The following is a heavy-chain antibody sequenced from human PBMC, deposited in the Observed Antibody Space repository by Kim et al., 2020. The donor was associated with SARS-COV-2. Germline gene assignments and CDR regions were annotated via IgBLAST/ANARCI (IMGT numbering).Heavy chain of an antibody. D-gene: IGHD2-8*01. J-gene: IGHJ4*02. V-gene: IGHV4-39*01. CDR1: GGSISSTSYY. Sequence: ETLSLTCTVSGGSISSTSYYWGWIRQPPGKGLEWIGSIYYSGNTYYNPSLKNRVTISVDTSKNQFSLNLSSVTAADTAVYYCARLNGGDYWGQGTLVIVSS. CDR2: IYYSGNT. CDR3: ARLNGGDY.